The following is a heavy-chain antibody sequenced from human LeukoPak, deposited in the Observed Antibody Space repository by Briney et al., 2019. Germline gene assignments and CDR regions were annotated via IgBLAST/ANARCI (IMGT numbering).Heavy chain of an antibody. CDR3: ASSFLRGYSYGYAY. J-gene: IGHJ4*02. Sequence: SETLSLTCAVYGGSFSGYYWSWIRQPPGKGLEWIGEINHSGSTNYNPSLKSRVTISVDTSKNQFSLKLSSVTAADTAVYYCASSFLRGYSYGYAYWGQGTLVTVSS. V-gene: IGHV4-34*01. CDR1: GGSFSGYY. D-gene: IGHD5-18*01. CDR2: INHSGST.